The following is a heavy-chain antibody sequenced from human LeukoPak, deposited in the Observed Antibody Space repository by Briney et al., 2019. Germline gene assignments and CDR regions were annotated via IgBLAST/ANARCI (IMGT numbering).Heavy chain of an antibody. CDR2: IYYSGST. Sequence: ASETLSLTCTVSGGSISSGGYYWSWIRQHPGQGLEWIGYIYYSGSTYYNPSLKSRVTISVDTSKNQFSLKLSSVTAADTAVYYCARDRLEPSGYYYMDVWGKGTTVTVSS. V-gene: IGHV4-31*03. J-gene: IGHJ6*03. CDR1: GGSISSGGYY. CDR3: ARDRLEPSGYYYMDV. D-gene: IGHD1-1*01.